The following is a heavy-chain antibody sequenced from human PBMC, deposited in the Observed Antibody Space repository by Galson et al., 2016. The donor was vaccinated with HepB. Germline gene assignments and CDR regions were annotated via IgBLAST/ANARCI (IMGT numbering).Heavy chain of an antibody. J-gene: IGHJ6*02. V-gene: IGHV1-69*11. CDR1: GDTFSKHG. CDR2: IIPIIGNT. CDR3: AREQEVGYGMDV. D-gene: IGHD1-26*01. Sequence: SVKVSCKGSGDTFSKHGINWVRRAPGQGLEWMGSIIPIIGNTDYAQKFRGRVTITADASINTGHMELSGLTSDDTAVYYCAREQEVGYGMDVWGQGTTVTVSS.